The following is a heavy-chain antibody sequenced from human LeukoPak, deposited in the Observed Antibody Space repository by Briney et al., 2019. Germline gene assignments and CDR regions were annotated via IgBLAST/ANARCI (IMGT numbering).Heavy chain of an antibody. CDR2: IKQDGSKK. J-gene: IGHJ4*02. V-gene: IGHV3-7*04. CDR3: TRVGYIDEGIDY. D-gene: IGHD5-24*01. Sequence: GGSLRLSCVASGFPFSSYWMTWVRQAPGKGLEWVANIKQDGSKKSYVDSVKGRFTISRDNAKNSLYLQMNSPRAEDTAIYYCTRVGYIDEGIDYWGQGTLVTVSS. CDR1: GFPFSSYW.